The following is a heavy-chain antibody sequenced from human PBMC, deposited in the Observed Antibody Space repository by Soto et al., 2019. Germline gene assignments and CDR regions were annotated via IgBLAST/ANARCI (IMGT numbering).Heavy chain of an antibody. CDR1: GGSISSYY. D-gene: IGHD3-3*01. CDR2: IYYSGST. Sequence: PSETLSLTCTVSGGSISSYYWSWIRQPPGKGLEWIGYIYYSGSTNYNPSLKSRVTISVDTSKNQFSLKLSSVNAADTAVYYSAREVHDFWSGYYTYYYYYMDVWGKGTTVTVSS. J-gene: IGHJ6*03. V-gene: IGHV4-59*01. CDR3: AREVHDFWSGYYTYYYYYMDV.